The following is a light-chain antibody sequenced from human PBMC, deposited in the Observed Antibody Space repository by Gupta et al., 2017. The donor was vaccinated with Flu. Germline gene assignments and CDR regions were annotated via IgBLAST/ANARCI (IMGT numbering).Light chain of an antibody. CDR1: QSRLHGNGKNY. J-gene: IGKJ5*01. CDR3: KRTLQTPQT. CDR2: LGS. V-gene: IGKV2-28*01. Sequence: VTPGEPASISCSASQSRLHGNGKNYSDWHLQNGGQSPQVVMYLGSTTASGLPDRFTGSGSATDFTLLINIVDAEDVVIYCCKRTLQTPQTFGQGTQLEIK.